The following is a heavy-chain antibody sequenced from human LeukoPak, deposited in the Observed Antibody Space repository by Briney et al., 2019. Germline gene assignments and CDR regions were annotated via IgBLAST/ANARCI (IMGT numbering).Heavy chain of an antibody. V-gene: IGHV4-59*01. CDR3: ARASYDFWSGSPTNWFDP. J-gene: IGHJ5*02. Sequence: NSSETLSLTCTVSGGSISSYYWSWIRQPPGKGLEWIGYIYYSGSTNYNPSLKSRVTISVDTSKNQFSLKLSSVTAADTAVYYCARASYDFWSGSPTNWFDPWGQGTLVTVSS. CDR2: IYYSGST. CDR1: GGSISSYY. D-gene: IGHD3-3*01.